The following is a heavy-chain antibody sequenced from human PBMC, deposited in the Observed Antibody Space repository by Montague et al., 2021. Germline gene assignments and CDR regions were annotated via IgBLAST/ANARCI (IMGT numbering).Heavy chain of an antibody. CDR3: AAYYYGGGGRGS. CDR2: ICDGGSA. CDR1: GGSVRCGIYH. Sequence: SETLSLTCSVSGGSVRCGIYHWVCIRQSPGQGLEWIGYICDGGSATYRTSLGSRVTMSLDTSSNQFSLNLRSATAADTAVYYCAAYYYGGGGRGSWGQGTLVTVFS. D-gene: IGHD3-22*01. V-gene: IGHV4-61*01. J-gene: IGHJ5*02.